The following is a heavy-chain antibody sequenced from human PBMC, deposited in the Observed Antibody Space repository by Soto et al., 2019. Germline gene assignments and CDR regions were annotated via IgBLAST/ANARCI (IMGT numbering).Heavy chain of an antibody. Sequence: ASVKVSCKASGYTFTGYYMHWVRQAPGQGLEWMGWINPNSGGTNYAQKFQSRVTMTRDTSISTAYMELSRLRSDDTAVYYCARAADRAAAGRSHYYYYGMDVWGQGTTVTVSS. CDR3: ARAADRAAAGRSHYYYYGMDV. D-gene: IGHD6-13*01. CDR2: INPNSGGT. J-gene: IGHJ6*02. CDR1: GYTFTGYY. V-gene: IGHV1-2*02.